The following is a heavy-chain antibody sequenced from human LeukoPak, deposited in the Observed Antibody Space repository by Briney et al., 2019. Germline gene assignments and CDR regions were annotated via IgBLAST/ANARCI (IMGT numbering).Heavy chain of an antibody. CDR3: AKRPSDYGDYVSYFDY. Sequence: PGGSLRLSCAASGFSFISYGMHCVRQAPAKGLEWGGVISDDGRRKDYADSVKGRFTISRDNSKDTLYLQMNSLRAEDTAVYYCAKRPSDYGDYVSYFDYWGQGTLVTVSS. CDR2: ISDDGRRK. CDR1: GFSFISYG. J-gene: IGHJ4*02. V-gene: IGHV3-30*18. D-gene: IGHD4-17*01.